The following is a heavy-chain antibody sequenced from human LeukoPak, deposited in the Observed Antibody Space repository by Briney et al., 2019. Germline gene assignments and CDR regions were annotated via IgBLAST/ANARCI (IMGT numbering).Heavy chain of an antibody. CDR3: AKRTFDYDLWSGFDY. CDR1: GFTFSSYS. Sequence: GGSLRLSCAASGFTFSSYSMNWARQAPGKGLEWVSSISSSSSYIYYADSVRGRFTISRDNSKNTLYLQMNSLRAEDTAIYYCAKRTFDYDLWSGFDYWGQGTLVTVSS. CDR2: ISSSSSYI. J-gene: IGHJ4*02. V-gene: IGHV3-21*04. D-gene: IGHD3-3*01.